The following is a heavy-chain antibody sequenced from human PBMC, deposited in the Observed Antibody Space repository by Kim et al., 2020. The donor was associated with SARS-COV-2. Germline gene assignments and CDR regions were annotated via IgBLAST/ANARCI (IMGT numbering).Heavy chain of an antibody. CDR3: SRSCSPNTCPSYGMDV. Sequence: SQTLSLTCAISGDSVSSNSAAWNWIRQSPSRGLEWLGRTFYRSKWNRVYVVSMKSRITINPDTSKNQFSLQLNSVTPEDTAVYYCSRSCSPNTCPSYGMDVWGQGTTVTVSS. CDR2: TFYRSKWNR. V-gene: IGHV6-1*01. D-gene: IGHD2-15*01. CDR1: GDSVSSNSAA. J-gene: IGHJ6*02.